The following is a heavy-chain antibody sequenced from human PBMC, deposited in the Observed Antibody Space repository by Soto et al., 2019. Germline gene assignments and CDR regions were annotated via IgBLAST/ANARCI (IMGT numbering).Heavy chain of an antibody. V-gene: IGHV1-3*01. J-gene: IGHJ3*01. Sequence: ASVKVSCKASGYTFTSYAMHWVRQAPGQRLEWMGWINAGNGNTEYSQKFQGRVTITRDTSASTAYMELSSLRSEDTAVYYCAAQQLVRTGAFDFWGQGTMVTVSS. CDR3: AAQQLVRTGAFDF. CDR2: INAGNGNT. CDR1: GYTFTSYA. D-gene: IGHD6-13*01.